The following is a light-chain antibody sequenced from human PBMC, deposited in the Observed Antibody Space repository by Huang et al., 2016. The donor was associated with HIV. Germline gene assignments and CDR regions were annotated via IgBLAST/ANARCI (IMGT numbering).Light chain of an antibody. CDR1: QSVSRN. CDR2: EAS. Sequence: EIVLTQSPATLSLSPGERATLSCRASQSVSRNLGWYQQKFGQAPRLFIYEASTRATGSPARFSGSGSGTNFTLTISSLEPEDCAVYYCQQRDTFGPGTRLEIK. CDR3: QQRDT. J-gene: IGKJ5*01. V-gene: IGKV3-11*01.